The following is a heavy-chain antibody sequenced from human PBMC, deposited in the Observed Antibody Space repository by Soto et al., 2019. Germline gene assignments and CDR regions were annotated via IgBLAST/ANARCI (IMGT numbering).Heavy chain of an antibody. CDR1: GYSFTSYW. CDR2: IEASDSNP. D-gene: IGHD2-15*01. V-gene: IGHV5-10-1*01. J-gene: IGHJ4*02. Sequence: GEALKISRNGAGYSFTSYWTSLVLQMPGKGLDWTGRIEASDSNPNYSPSFQGHVTLSADKSICTSYLQWSSLKASDTAMYYCASSVPDVLGTESDSWGQGPLVTGS. CDR3: ASSVPDVLGTESDS.